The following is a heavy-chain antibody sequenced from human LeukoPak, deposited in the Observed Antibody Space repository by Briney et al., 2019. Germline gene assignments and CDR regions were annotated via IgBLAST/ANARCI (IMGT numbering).Heavy chain of an antibody. Sequence: PGGSLRLSRAASKFTFSSYWMSWVRQAPGKGLEWVAYMNQLGNEKNYVDSVKGRFTISRDNAKNSLYLQMNSLRAEDTAVYYCARGTYYYEFWSQGTLVTVSS. CDR3: ARGTYYYEF. CDR1: KFTFSSYW. D-gene: IGHD3-16*01. J-gene: IGHJ4*02. V-gene: IGHV3-7*04. CDR2: MNQLGNEK.